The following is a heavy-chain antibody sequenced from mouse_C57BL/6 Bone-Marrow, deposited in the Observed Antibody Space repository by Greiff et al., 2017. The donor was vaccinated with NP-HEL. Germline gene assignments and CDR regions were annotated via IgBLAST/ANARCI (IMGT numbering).Heavy chain of an antibody. V-gene: IGHV1-5*01. J-gene: IGHJ2*01. Sequence: VQLQQSGTVLARPGASVKLSCKTSGYTFTSYWMHWVQQRPGQGLEWIGAIYPGNSDTSYNQKFKGKAKLTAVTSASTAYMELSSLTNEDSAVYYCTRAVYYGTPDYWGQGTTLTVSS. D-gene: IGHD1-1*01. CDR3: TRAVYYGTPDY. CDR2: IYPGNSDT. CDR1: GYTFTSYW.